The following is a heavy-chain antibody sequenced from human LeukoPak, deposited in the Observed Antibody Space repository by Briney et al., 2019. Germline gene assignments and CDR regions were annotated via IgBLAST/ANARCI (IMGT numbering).Heavy chain of an antibody. J-gene: IGHJ5*02. CDR1: GYTFSDYY. Sequence: ASVKVPCKASGYTFSDYYMHWVRQAPRQGLEWMGWINPNSGGTNYAQKFQGRVTMTRDTSISTAYMELSRLRSDDTAVYYCARLGENGLLTGYFYPWGQGTLVTVSS. CDR2: INPNSGGT. D-gene: IGHD3-9*01. CDR3: ARLGENGLLTGYFYP. V-gene: IGHV1-2*02.